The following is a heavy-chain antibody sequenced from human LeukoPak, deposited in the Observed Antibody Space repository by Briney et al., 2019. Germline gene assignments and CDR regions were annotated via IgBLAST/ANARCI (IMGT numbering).Heavy chain of an antibody. J-gene: IGHJ6*02. V-gene: IGHV3-66*01. D-gene: IGHD3-9*01. Sequence: GGSLRLSCAASGFTVSSNYMSWVRQAPGKGLEWVSVIYSGGSTYYADSVKGRFTISRDNSKNTLYLQMNSLRAEDTAVYYCARDHYDILTGSYYGMDVWGQGTTVTVSS. CDR3: ARDHYDILTGSYYGMDV. CDR2: IYSGGST. CDR1: GFTVSSNY.